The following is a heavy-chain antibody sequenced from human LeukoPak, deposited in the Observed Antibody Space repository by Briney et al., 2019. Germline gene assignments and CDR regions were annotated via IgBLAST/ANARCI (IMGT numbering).Heavy chain of an antibody. CDR1: GGTFSSYA. Sequence: GASVKVSCKASGGTFSSYAISWVRQAPGQGLEWMGRIIPTLGIANYAQKFQGRVTITADKSTSTAYMELSSLRSEDTAVYHCARAPQVVDYDILTGYRQGWFDPWGQGTLVTVSS. CDR2: IIPTLGIA. V-gene: IGHV1-69*04. D-gene: IGHD3-9*01. CDR3: ARAPQVVDYDILTGYRQGWFDP. J-gene: IGHJ5*02.